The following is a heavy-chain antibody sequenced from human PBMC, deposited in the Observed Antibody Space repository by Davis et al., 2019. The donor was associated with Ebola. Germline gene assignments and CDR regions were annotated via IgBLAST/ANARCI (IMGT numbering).Heavy chain of an antibody. Sequence: MPGGSLRLSCTVSGGSISSYYWSWIRQPPGKGLEWIGYIYYSGSTNYNPSLKSRVTISVDTSKNQFSLKLSSVTAADTAVYYCARLGTSTVTTAPDYYYYGMDVWGQGTTVTVSS. D-gene: IGHD4-17*01. V-gene: IGHV4-59*08. CDR1: GGSISSYY. J-gene: IGHJ6*02. CDR2: IYYSGST. CDR3: ARLGTSTVTTAPDYYYYGMDV.